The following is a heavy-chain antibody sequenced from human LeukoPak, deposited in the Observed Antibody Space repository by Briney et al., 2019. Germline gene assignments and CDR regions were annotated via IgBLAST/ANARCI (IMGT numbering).Heavy chain of an antibody. CDR1: GGSFSGYY. Sequence: SETLSLTCAVYGGSFSGYYWSWIRQPPGKGLEWIGEINHSGSTNYNPSLKSRVTISVDTSKNQFSLKLSSVTAADTAVYYCARERIAARLLYYYYYGMDVWGQGTTVTVSS. J-gene: IGHJ6*02. CDR2: INHSGST. D-gene: IGHD6-6*01. CDR3: ARERIAARLLYYYYYGMDV. V-gene: IGHV4-34*01.